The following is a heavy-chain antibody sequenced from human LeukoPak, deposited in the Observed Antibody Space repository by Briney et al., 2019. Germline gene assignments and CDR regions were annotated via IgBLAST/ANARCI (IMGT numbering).Heavy chain of an antibody. CDR2: FDPEEDEI. Sequence: GASVKVSCKVSGDTLTELSMHWVRQAPGKGLEWMGTFDPEEDEIIYAQKFQGRLTMTEDTSTDTAYMDLRSLTSDDTAMYYCAAVGVGLQVFWGQGTLVTASS. J-gene: IGHJ4*02. CDR1: GDTLTELS. V-gene: IGHV1-24*01. D-gene: IGHD4-11*01. CDR3: AAVGVGLQVF.